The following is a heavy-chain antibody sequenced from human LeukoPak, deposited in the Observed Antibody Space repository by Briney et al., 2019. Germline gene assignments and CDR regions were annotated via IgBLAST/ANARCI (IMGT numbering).Heavy chain of an antibody. V-gene: IGHV4-59*12. D-gene: IGHD2-15*01. J-gene: IGHJ3*01. Sequence: SETLSLTCTVSGGSISDYYWSWIRQAPGKGLEWIGYNYDSGSTNYNPSLKSRVTISVDTSKNQFSLKLSSVTAADTAVYYCAREVDRWGQGTMVTVSS. CDR3: AREVDR. CDR1: GGSISDYY. CDR2: NYDSGST.